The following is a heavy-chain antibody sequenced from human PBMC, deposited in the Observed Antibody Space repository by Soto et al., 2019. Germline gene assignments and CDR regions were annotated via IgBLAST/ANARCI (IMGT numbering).Heavy chain of an antibody. D-gene: IGHD6-6*01. J-gene: IGHJ4*02. Sequence: GGSLRLSCAASGFTFSSYAMSWVRQAPGKGLEWVSAISGSGGSTYYADSVKGRFTISRDNSKNTLYLQMNSLRAEDTAVYYCATYYEQLVFGFSYWGQGTLVTVSS. V-gene: IGHV3-23*01. CDR1: GFTFSSYA. CDR2: ISGSGGST. CDR3: ATYYEQLVFGFSY.